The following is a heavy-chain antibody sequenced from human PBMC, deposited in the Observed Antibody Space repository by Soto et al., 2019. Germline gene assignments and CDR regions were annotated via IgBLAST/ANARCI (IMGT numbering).Heavy chain of an antibody. Sequence: PGGSLRLSCAASGFTFSSYAMHWVRQAPGKGLEYVSAISSNGGSTYYANSVKGRFAISRDNSKNTLYLQMGSLRAEDTAVYYCASWWGDEGAAAGYDAFDIWGQGTMVTVSS. V-gene: IGHV3-64*01. CDR1: GFTFSSYA. CDR3: ASWWGDEGAAAGYDAFDI. D-gene: IGHD6-13*01. J-gene: IGHJ3*02. CDR2: ISSNGGST.